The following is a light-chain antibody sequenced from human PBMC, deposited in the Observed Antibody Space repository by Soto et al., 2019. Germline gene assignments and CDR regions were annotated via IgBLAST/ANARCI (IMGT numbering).Light chain of an antibody. V-gene: IGKV3-20*01. J-gene: IGKJ1*01. Sequence: EIVLTQSPGTLSLSPGERATLSCWASQSVSSNYLASYQQTPGQAPRLLIYGASSRATGIPARFSGSGSGTDFTLTISRLDPEDFAVYYCQQYGSSPRTFGQGTKVEIK. CDR1: QSVSSNY. CDR3: QQYGSSPRT. CDR2: GAS.